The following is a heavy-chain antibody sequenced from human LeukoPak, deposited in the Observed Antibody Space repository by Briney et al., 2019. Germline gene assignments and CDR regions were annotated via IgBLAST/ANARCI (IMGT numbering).Heavy chain of an antibody. V-gene: IGHV4-59*01. J-gene: IGHJ4*02. CDR1: GGSFNTYY. Sequence: PSETLSLTCTVSGGSFNTYYWSWIRQPPGKGLEWLGYIYYSGSTNYNPSLKSRVTISVDTSNNQFSLKLSSVTAADTAVYYCARVITVRGVIFDYWGQGTLVTVSS. CDR3: ARVITVRGVIFDY. D-gene: IGHD3-16*01. CDR2: IYYSGST.